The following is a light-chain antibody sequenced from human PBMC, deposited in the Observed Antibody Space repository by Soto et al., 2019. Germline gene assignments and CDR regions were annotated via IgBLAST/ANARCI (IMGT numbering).Light chain of an antibody. J-gene: IGKJ1*01. CDR1: QNINNW. V-gene: IGKV1-5*01. CDR3: QQYTNYPWT. Sequence: DIQMTQSPSTLSASVGDRVTITCRASQNINNWLAWYQQKAGKAPKLLIFDGSSLESGVPSRFSGSGSGTEFTLTISSLQPDDFATYYCQQYTNYPWTFGQGTKVDI. CDR2: DGS.